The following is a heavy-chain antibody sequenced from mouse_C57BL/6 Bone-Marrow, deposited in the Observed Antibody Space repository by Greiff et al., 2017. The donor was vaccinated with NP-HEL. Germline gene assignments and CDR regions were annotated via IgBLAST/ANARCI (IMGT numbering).Heavy chain of an antibody. J-gene: IGHJ4*01. V-gene: IGHV1-85*01. CDR1: GYTFTSYD. CDR3: AIGDWDAMDY. D-gene: IGHD4-1*01. Sequence: QVQLQQSGPELVKPGASVKLPCKASGYTFTSYDINWVKQRPGQGLEWIGWIYPRDGSTTYNEKFKGKATLTVDTSSSTAYMELHSLTSEDSAVYFCAIGDWDAMDYWGQGTSVTVSS. CDR2: IYPRDGST.